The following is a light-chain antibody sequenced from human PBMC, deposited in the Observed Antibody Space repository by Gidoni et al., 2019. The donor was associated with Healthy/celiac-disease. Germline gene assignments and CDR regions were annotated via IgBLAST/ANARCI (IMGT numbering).Light chain of an antibody. Sequence: AIHMTHSPSSLSASVGDRVTITCRASQDIRNDLGWYQQKPGKAPNLLIYDASSLQSGVPSRFSGSGSGADFTLTISSLQPEDSATYYCLQDYNYPWTFGQGTKVEIK. CDR2: DAS. V-gene: IGKV1-6*01. CDR3: LQDYNYPWT. J-gene: IGKJ1*01. CDR1: QDIRND.